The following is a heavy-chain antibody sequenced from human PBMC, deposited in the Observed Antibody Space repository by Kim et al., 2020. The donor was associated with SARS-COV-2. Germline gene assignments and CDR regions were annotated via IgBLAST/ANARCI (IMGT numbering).Heavy chain of an antibody. J-gene: IGHJ4*02. D-gene: IGHD6-6*01. CDR3: ARQSGIAARQVSDY. Sequence: SGTLSLTCIVSGDSISSTNYYWGWIRQPPGRGLEWIGTIYHSGSTYYNPSLKSRVTISVDTSKSHFSLRLKSVTVADTAIYYCARQSGIAARQVSDYWGQGTLVTVSS. V-gene: IGHV4-39*01. CDR1: GDSISSTNYY. CDR2: IYHSGST.